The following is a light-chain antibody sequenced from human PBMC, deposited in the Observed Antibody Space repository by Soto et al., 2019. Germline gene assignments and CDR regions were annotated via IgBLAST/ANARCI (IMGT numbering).Light chain of an antibody. CDR2: EVS. J-gene: IGLJ1*01. V-gene: IGLV2-14*01. Sequence: QSALTQPASVSGSPGQSIIISCAGTSRDVGGYNYVSWYQQHPGKAPKLMIYEVSNRPSGVSNRFSGSKSGNTASLTISGLPTEDEADYYCSSYTGSKTLCVLGTGTKLTVL. CDR3: SSYTGSKTLCV. CDR1: SRDVGGYNY.